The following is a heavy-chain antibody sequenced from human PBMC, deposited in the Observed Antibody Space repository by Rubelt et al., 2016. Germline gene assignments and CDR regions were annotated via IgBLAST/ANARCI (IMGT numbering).Heavy chain of an antibody. CDR2: ISGSGGST. CDR3: ARDRRPAAPPDYYYYGMDV. Sequence: GKGLEWVSAISGSGGSTYYADSVKGRFTISRDNSKNTLYLQMNSLRAEDTAVYYCARDRRPAAPPDYYYYGMDVWGQGTTVTVSS. J-gene: IGHJ6*02. V-gene: IGHV3-23*01. D-gene: IGHD2-15*01.